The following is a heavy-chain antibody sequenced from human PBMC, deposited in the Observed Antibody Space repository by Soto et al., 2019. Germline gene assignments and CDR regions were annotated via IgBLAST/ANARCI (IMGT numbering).Heavy chain of an antibody. Sequence: SETLSLTCTVSGGSISTYYWSWIRQPPGKGLEWIGFIHYSGSTNYNPSLRSRVTISVDTSQNQLSLKLSSVTAADTAVYYCARDIAGSRKHNCFDSSCQAILVTVSS. CDR3: ARDIAGSRKHNCFDS. D-gene: IGHD3-16*02. CDR2: IHYSGST. V-gene: IGHV4-59*01. J-gene: IGHJ5*01. CDR1: GGSISTYY.